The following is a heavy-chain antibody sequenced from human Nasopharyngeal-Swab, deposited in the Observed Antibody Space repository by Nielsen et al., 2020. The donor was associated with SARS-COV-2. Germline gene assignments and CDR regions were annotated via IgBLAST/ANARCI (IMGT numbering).Heavy chain of an antibody. CDR1: GFTFSSYS. CDR3: ARDSAVTRNDAFDI. J-gene: IGHJ3*02. D-gene: IGHD4-17*01. V-gene: IGHV3-21*01. Sequence: GESLKISCAASGFTFSSYSMNWVRQAPGKGLEWVSSISSSSSYIYYADSVKGRSTISRDNAKNSLYLQMNSLRAEDTAVYYCARDSAVTRNDAFDIWGQGTMVTVSS. CDR2: ISSSSSYI.